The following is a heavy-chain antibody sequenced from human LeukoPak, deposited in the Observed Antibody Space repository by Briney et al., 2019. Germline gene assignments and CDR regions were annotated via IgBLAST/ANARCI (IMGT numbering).Heavy chain of an antibody. J-gene: IGHJ5*02. CDR2: IIPIFGTA. V-gene: IGHV1-69*05. CDR3: ARDRGCSSTSCYWRGNWFDP. D-gene: IGHD2-2*01. CDR1: GGTFSSYA. Sequence: GASVKVSCKASGGTFSSYAISWVRQPPGQGLEWMGGIIPIFGTANYAQKFQGRATITTDESTSTAYMELSSLRSEDTAVYYCARDRGCSSTSCYWRGNWFDPWGQGTLVTVSS.